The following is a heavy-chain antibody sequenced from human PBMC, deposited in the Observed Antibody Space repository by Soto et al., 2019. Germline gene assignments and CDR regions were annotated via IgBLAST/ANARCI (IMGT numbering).Heavy chain of an antibody. V-gene: IGHV1-18*04. CDR1: GYTFTSYG. D-gene: IGHD3-3*01. CDR2: ISAYNGNT. J-gene: IGHJ6*02. Sequence: ASVKVSCKASGYTFTSYGISWVRQAPGQGLEWMGWISAYNGNTNYAQKLQGRVTMTTDTSTSTAYMELRSLRSDDTAVYYCARSRGLDFWSGYPGDYYGMDVWGQGTPVTV. CDR3: ARSRGLDFWSGYPGDYYGMDV.